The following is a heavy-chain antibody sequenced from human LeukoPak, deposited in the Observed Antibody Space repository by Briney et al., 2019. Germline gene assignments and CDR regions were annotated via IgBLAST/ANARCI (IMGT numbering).Heavy chain of an antibody. CDR1: GYTFTGYY. Sequence: ASVKVSCKASGYTFTGYYMHWVRQAPGQGLEWTGWINPNSGGTNYAQKFQGWVTVTRDTSISTAYMELSRLRSDDTAVYYCARDATGTRPITFDMDVWGQGTTVTVSS. D-gene: IGHD1/OR15-1a*01. CDR2: INPNSGGT. V-gene: IGHV1-2*04. CDR3: ARDATGTRPITFDMDV. J-gene: IGHJ6*02.